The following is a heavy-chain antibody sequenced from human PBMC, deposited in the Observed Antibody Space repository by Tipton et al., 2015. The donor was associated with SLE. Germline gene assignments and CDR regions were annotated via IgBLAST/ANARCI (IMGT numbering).Heavy chain of an antibody. CDR3: ARDEYRYDGTGYHLLGHFDY. V-gene: IGHV4-39*07. CDR2: VYYTGNT. J-gene: IGHJ4*02. CDR1: GDSISSSSYY. D-gene: IGHD3-22*01. Sequence: TLSLTCIVSGDSISSSSYYWGWIRQPPGKGLEWVGTVYYTGNTFYNPSLKSRVTILVDTSKNQFSLKLSSVTAADTAVYYCARDEYRYDGTGYHLLGHFDYWGQGTLVTVSS.